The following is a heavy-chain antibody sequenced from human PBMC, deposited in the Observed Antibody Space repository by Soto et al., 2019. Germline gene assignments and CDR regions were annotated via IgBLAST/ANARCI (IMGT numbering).Heavy chain of an antibody. J-gene: IGHJ3*02. CDR1: GCSVSSGSYY. CDR2: IYYNGAT. CDR3: ARNDAACDI. Sequence: QVQLQESGPGLVKPSETLSLTCTVSGCSVSSGSYYWTWIRQSPGKGLEWVGYIYYNGATRYNPSLKTRVTITRDTSKNQFSLNLTSVTAADTALYYCARNDAACDIWGQGTMVSVSS. V-gene: IGHV4-61*01.